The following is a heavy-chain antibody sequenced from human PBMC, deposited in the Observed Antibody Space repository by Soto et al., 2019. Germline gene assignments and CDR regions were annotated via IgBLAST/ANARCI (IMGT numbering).Heavy chain of an antibody. CDR3: ARRGSYYVWDFDS. Sequence: SETLSLTCTVSGGSISSSSYYWGWIRQPPGKGLEWIGSIYYSGSTYYNPSLKSRVTISVDTSKNQFSPKLSSVTAADTAVYYCARRGSYYVWDFDSWGQGTLVTVSS. V-gene: IGHV4-39*01. CDR1: GGSISSSSYY. D-gene: IGHD1-26*01. CDR2: IYYSGST. J-gene: IGHJ4*02.